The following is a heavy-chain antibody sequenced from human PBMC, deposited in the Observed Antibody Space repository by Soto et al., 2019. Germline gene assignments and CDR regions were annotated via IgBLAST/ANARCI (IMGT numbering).Heavy chain of an antibody. V-gene: IGHV4-59*08. D-gene: IGHD3-10*01. CDR3: ARLAYYGSGALLRWFDP. CDR2: IYYSGST. CDR1: GGSISSYY. Sequence: QVQLQESGPGLVKPAETLSLTCTVSGGSISSYYWSWIRQPPGKGLEWIGYIYYSGSTNYNPSLKSRVTISVDTSKNQFSLKLSSVTSADTAVYYCARLAYYGSGALLRWFDPWGQGTLVTVSS. J-gene: IGHJ5*02.